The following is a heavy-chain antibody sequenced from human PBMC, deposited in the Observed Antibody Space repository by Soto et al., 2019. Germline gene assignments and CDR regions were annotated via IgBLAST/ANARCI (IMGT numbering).Heavy chain of an antibody. CDR1: GFTFSSYA. D-gene: IGHD1-1*01. J-gene: IGHJ4*02. CDR3: VGSRNPGTFDY. CDR2: ISGSGGST. V-gene: IGHV3-23*01. Sequence: GGSLRLSCAASGFTFSSYAMSWVRQAPGKGLEWVSAISGSGGSTYYADSVKGRFTISRDNSKNTLYLQMNSLRAEDTAVYYCVGSRNPGTFDYWGQGTLVTVSS.